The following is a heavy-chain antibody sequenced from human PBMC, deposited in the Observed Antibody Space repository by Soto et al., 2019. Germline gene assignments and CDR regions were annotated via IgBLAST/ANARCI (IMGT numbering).Heavy chain of an antibody. Sequence: GGSLRLSCAASGFTFSSYAMSWVRQAPGKGLEWVSAISGSGGSTYYADSVKGRFTISRDNSKNTLYLQMNSLRAEDTAVYYCAKDPWFGELFEPNAFDYWGQGTLVTVSS. CDR1: GFTFSSYA. CDR3: AKDPWFGELFEPNAFDY. D-gene: IGHD3-10*01. J-gene: IGHJ4*02. CDR2: ISGSGGST. V-gene: IGHV3-23*01.